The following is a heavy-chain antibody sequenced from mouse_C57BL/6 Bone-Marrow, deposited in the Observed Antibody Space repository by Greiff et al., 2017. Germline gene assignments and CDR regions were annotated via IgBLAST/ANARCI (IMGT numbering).Heavy chain of an antibody. J-gene: IGHJ1*03. CDR1: GYSITSGYY. Sequence: VQLKQSGPGLVKPSQSLSLTCSVSGYSITSGYYWNWIRQFPGNKLEWMGYISYDGSNNYNPSLKNRISITRDTSKNQFFLKLNSVTTEDTATYYCARERFLFITTVVAYWYFDVWGTGTTVTVSS. CDR3: ARERFLFITTVVAYWYFDV. CDR2: ISYDGSN. V-gene: IGHV3-6*01. D-gene: IGHD1-1*01.